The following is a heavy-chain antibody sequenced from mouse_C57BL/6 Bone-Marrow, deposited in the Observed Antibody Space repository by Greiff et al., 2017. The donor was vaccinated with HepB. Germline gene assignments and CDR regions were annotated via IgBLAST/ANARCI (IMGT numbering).Heavy chain of an antibody. D-gene: IGHD1-1*01. V-gene: IGHV3-6*01. CDR3: ARDPGFYYYGSSFDY. CDR1: GYSITSGYY. J-gene: IGHJ2*01. CDR2: ISYDGSN. Sequence: EVQRVESGPGLVKPSQSLSLTCSVTGYSITSGYYWNWIRQFPGNKLEWMGYISYDGSNNYNPSLKNRISITRDTSKNQFFLKLNSVTTEDTATYYCARDPGFYYYGSSFDYWGQGTTLTVSS.